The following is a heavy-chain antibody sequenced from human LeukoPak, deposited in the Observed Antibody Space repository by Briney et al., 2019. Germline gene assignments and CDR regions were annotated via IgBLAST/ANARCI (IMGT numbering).Heavy chain of an antibody. CDR1: GGSISSYY. CDR2: IFYSGST. V-gene: IGHV4-39*01. Sequence: SETLSLTCTVSGGSISSYYWGWIRQPPGKGLAWIGSIFYSGSTYYNPSLKSRVTISVDTSKNQFSLKLSSVTAADTALYYCARLALRQRRFLEWFAEYYFDYWGQGTLVTVSS. D-gene: IGHD3-3*01. CDR3: ARLALRQRRFLEWFAEYYFDY. J-gene: IGHJ4*02.